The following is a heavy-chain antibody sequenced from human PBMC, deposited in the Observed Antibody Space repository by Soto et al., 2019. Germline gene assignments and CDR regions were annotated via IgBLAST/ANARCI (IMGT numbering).Heavy chain of an antibody. D-gene: IGHD3-3*01. J-gene: IGHJ6*02. CDR3: AKSAKYYDFWSGDRPDYYYYGMDV. Sequence: GGSLRLSCAASGFTFDDYAMHWVRQAPGKGLEWVSLICWDGGSTYYADSVKSRITISRDNSKNSLYLQMNSLRAEDTALYYCAKSAKYYDFWSGDRPDYYYYGMDVWGQGTTVTVSS. CDR1: GFTFDDYA. V-gene: IGHV3-43D*04. CDR2: ICWDGGST.